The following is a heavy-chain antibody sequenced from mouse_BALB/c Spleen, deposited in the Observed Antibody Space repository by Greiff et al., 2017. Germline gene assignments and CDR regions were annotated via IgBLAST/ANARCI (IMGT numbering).Heavy chain of an antibody. V-gene: IGHV5-6-3*01. CDR3: ARGGLYYYAMDY. Sequence: EVHLVESGGGLVQPGGSLKLSCAASGFTFSSYGMSWVRQTPDKRLELVATINSNGGSTYYPDSVKGRFTISRDNAKNTLYLQMSSLKSEDTAMYYCARGGLYYYAMDYWGQGTSVTVSS. CDR1: GFTFSSYG. J-gene: IGHJ4*01. CDR2: INSNGGST. D-gene: IGHD3-1*01.